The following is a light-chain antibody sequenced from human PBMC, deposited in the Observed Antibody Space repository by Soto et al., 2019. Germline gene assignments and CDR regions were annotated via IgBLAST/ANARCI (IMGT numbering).Light chain of an antibody. CDR3: HLRGNPT. CDR1: QSVSRY. Sequence: EIVLTQSPATLSLSPGERATLSCRASQSVSRYLGWYQQKPGQAPRLLIYDGSNRATGIPARFSGSGSGTDFTLTISSLEPEDFSVYYCHLRGNPTFGQGTRLEIK. CDR2: DGS. V-gene: IGKV3-11*01. J-gene: IGKJ5*01.